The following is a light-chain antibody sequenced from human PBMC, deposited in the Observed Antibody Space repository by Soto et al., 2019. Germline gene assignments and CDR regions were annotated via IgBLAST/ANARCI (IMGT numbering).Light chain of an antibody. J-gene: IGKJ2*01. Sequence: EVVLTQSPATLSLSPGERATLSCRASQTVSSGHLAWYQQKPGQAPRLLISGGTSRATGIPDRFSGSGSGTGFTLTVSRLEPEDFAVYYCQQYVSSPYTFGQGTKVDIK. CDR2: GGT. CDR3: QQYVSSPYT. CDR1: QTVSSGH. V-gene: IGKV3-20*01.